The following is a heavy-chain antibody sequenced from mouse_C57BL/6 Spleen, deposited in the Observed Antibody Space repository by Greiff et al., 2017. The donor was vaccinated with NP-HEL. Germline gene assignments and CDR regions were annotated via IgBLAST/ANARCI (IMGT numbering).Heavy chain of an antibody. CDR3: SRRGYGSAGAMDY. J-gene: IGHJ4*01. CDR1: GFTFSDYG. D-gene: IGHD1-1*01. Sequence: EVKLVESGGGLVKPGGSLKLSCAASGFTFSDYGMHWVRQAPEKGLEWVAYISSGSSTIYYADTVKGRFTISRDNAKNTLFLQMTSLRSEDTAMYYWSRRGYGSAGAMDYWGQGTSVTVSS. V-gene: IGHV5-17*01. CDR2: ISSGSSTI.